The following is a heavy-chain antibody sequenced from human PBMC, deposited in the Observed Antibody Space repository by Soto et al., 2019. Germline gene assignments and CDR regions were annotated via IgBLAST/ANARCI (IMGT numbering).Heavy chain of an antibody. Sequence: SETLSLTCAVYGGSFSGYYWSWIRQPPGKGLEWIGEINHSGSTNYNPSLKSRVTISVDTSKNQFSLKLSSVTAADTAVYYCARGPRDSGSYWVSDYWGQGTLVTVSS. CDR2: INHSGST. CDR3: ARGPRDSGSYWVSDY. D-gene: IGHD1-26*01. J-gene: IGHJ4*02. V-gene: IGHV4-34*01. CDR1: GGSFSGYY.